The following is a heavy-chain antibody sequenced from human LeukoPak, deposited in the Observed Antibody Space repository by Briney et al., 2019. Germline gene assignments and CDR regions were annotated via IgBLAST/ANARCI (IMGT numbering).Heavy chain of an antibody. CDR2: IYTSGST. CDR1: GGSISSYY. J-gene: IGHJ4*02. CDR3: ARGNSSSWPLDY. V-gene: IGHV4-4*07. Sequence: SETLSLTCTVSGGSISSYYWSWIRQPAGKGLEWIGRIYTSGSTNYNPSLKSRVTISVDTSKSQFSLNLNSVTAADTAVYYCARGNSSSWPLDYWGQGTLVTVSS. D-gene: IGHD6-13*01.